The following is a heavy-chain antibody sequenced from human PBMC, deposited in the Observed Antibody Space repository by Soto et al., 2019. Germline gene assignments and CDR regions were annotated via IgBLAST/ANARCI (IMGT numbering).Heavy chain of an antibody. CDR1: GYTFTSYG. Sequence: QVQLVQSGGEVKKPGASVKVSCKASGYTFTSYGISWVRQAPGQGLEWMGRISAYNGNTNYAQKLQGRVTMTTDTSTRTASMELRSLRSDDTAVYDCARVVGALGHWFDPWGQGTLVTVSS. CDR2: ISAYNGNT. V-gene: IGHV1-18*01. J-gene: IGHJ5*02. CDR3: ARVVGALGHWFDP. D-gene: IGHD1-26*01.